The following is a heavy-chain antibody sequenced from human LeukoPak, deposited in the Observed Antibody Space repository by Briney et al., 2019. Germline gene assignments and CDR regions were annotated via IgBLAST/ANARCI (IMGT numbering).Heavy chain of an antibody. CDR1: GYTFTTYA. CDR2: INPNSGGT. CDR3: ASLIRITIFGVVIISDAFDI. V-gene: IGHV1-2*02. J-gene: IGHJ3*02. Sequence: GASVKVSCKASGYTFTTYAMNWVRQAPGQGLEWMGWINPNSGGTNYAQKFQGRVTMTRDTSISTAYMELSRLRSDDTAVYYCASLIRITIFGVVIISDAFDIWGQGTMVTVSS. D-gene: IGHD3-3*01.